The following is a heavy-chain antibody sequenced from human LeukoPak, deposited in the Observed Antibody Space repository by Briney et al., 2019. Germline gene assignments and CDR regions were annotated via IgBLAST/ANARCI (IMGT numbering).Heavy chain of an antibody. V-gene: IGHV4-34*01. D-gene: IGHD2-2*01. Sequence: SETLSLTCAVYGGSFSGYYWSWIRQPPGKGLEWIGEINHSGSTNYNPSLKSRVTISVDTSKNQFSLKLSSVTAADTAVYYCARGPAAISYWGQGTLVTVSS. CDR1: GGSFSGYY. CDR3: ARGPAAISY. J-gene: IGHJ4*02. CDR2: INHSGST.